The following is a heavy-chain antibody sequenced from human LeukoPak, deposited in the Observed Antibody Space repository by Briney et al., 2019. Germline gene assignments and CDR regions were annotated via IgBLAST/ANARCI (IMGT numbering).Heavy chain of an antibody. CDR3: ARDREGYYDILTGYYGFGAFDI. J-gene: IGHJ3*02. Sequence: VASVKVSCKASGYTFTGYYMHWVRQAPGQGLEWMGWINPNSGGTTYATKFQARVTMTRATSISTAYMELSRLRSDDTAVYYCARDREGYYDILTGYYGFGAFDIWGQGTMVTVSS. CDR2: INPNSGGT. CDR1: GYTFTGYY. V-gene: IGHV1-2*02. D-gene: IGHD3-9*01.